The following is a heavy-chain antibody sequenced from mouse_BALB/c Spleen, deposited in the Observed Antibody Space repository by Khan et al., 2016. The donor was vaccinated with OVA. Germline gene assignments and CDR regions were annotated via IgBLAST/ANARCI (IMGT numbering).Heavy chain of an antibody. D-gene: IGHD2-14*01. Sequence: QIQLVQSGPELKKPGETVRISCKASGYTFTTAGIQWVQKMPGKGLKWIGWINTHSGVPKYAEDFKGRFAFSLEISVSTAYLQITNLKNEDTATYCGAEGGAAYYRNDGGAMEYWGQGTSVTVSS. CDR1: GYTFTTAG. CDR2: INTHSGVP. J-gene: IGHJ4*01. V-gene: IGHV9-4*02. CDR3: AEGGAAYYRNDGGAMEY.